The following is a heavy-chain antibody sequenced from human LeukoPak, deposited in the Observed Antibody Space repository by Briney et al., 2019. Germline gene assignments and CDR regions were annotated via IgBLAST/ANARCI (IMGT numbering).Heavy chain of an antibody. V-gene: IGHV3-23*01. J-gene: IGHJ4*02. Sequence: PGGSLRLSCAASGFTFSSFGMHWVRQAPGKGLEWVSSISYSGDTTDYADSVKGRLIISRDNSKNTLGLQMNSLRDEDTAIYYCARGTLAGYFLGYWGRGTLVTVSS. CDR1: GFTFSSFG. D-gene: IGHD6-19*01. CDR3: ARGTLAGYFLGY. CDR2: ISYSGDTT.